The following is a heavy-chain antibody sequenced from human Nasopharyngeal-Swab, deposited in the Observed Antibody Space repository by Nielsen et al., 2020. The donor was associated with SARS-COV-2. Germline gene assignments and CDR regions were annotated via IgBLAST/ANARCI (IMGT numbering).Heavy chain of an antibody. Sequence: SETLSLTCTVSGGSISSYYWSWIRQPPGKGLEWIGYIYYSGSTNYNPSLKSRVTISVDTSKNQSSLKLSSVTAADTAVYYCARTGDLDIVVVPAALWAFDIWGQGTMVTVSS. V-gene: IGHV4-59*01. J-gene: IGHJ3*02. CDR2: IYYSGST. D-gene: IGHD2-2*03. CDR1: GGSISSYY. CDR3: ARTGDLDIVVVPAALWAFDI.